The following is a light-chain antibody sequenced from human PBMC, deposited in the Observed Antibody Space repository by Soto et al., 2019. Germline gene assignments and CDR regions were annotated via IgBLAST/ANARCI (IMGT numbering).Light chain of an antibody. CDR3: QQSYRTPRT. V-gene: IGKV1-39*01. CDR2: AAS. J-gene: IGKJ1*01. Sequence: DVQMTQSPSALASSLGDRVTITCRASQSISTYLNWYPQTQGKAPNLXMHAASRLDRGVPSRFSCSGAGTDCTLTISSLQPEDVSTAYCQQSYRTPRTFGQGTKVDIK. CDR1: QSISTY.